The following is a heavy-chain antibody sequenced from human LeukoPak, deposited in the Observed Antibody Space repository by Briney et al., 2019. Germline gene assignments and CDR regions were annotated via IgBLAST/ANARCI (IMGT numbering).Heavy chain of an antibody. CDR1: GGTFSSYA. D-gene: IGHD2-8*02. CDR2: IIPIFGTA. V-gene: IGHV1-69*13. CDR3: ARVPDLVGGYFDY. Sequence: ASVKVSCKASGGTFSSYAISWVRQAPGQGLEWMGGIIPIFGTANYAQKFQGRVTITADESTSTAYMELSSLRSEDTAVYYCARVPDLVGGYFDYWGQGTLITVSS. J-gene: IGHJ4*02.